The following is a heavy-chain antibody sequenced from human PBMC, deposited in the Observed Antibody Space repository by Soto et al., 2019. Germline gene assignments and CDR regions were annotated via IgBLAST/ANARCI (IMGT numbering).Heavy chain of an antibody. CDR2: ISAYNGNT. Sequence: GASVKVSCKASGYTFTSYGISWVRQAPGQGLEWMGWISAYNGNTNYAQKLQGRVTMTTDTSTSTAYMELRSLRSDDTAVYYCASLAFYYDSSGYYPLFDYWGQGTLVTVSS. CDR1: GYTFTSYG. D-gene: IGHD3-22*01. CDR3: ASLAFYYDSSGYYPLFDY. J-gene: IGHJ4*02. V-gene: IGHV1-18*01.